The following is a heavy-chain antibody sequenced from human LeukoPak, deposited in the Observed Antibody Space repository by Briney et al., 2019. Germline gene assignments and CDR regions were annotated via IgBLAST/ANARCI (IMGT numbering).Heavy chain of an antibody. CDR2: INPIGGST. CDR3: ARGGSVRGAPVNY. Sequence: QAPGQGLEWMGIINPIGGSTNYAQKFQGRVTLTRDTSTSTVYMELSSLRSEDTAVYYCARGGSVRGAPVNYWGQGTLVTVSS. J-gene: IGHJ4*02. V-gene: IGHV1-46*01. D-gene: IGHD3-10*01.